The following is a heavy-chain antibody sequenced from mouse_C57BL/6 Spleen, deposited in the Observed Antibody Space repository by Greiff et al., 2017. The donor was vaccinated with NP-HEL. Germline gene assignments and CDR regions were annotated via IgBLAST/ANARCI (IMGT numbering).Heavy chain of an antibody. Sequence: QVQLKQSGAELVRPGASVTLSCKASGYTFTGYEMHWVKQTPVHGLEWIGAIDPETGGTAYNQKFKGKAILTADKSSSTAYMELRSLTSEDSAVYYCTRWELRLRRDYFDYWGQGTTLTVSS. CDR2: IDPETGGT. V-gene: IGHV1-15*01. D-gene: IGHD3-2*02. J-gene: IGHJ2*01. CDR1: GYTFTGYE. CDR3: TRWELRLRRDYFDY.